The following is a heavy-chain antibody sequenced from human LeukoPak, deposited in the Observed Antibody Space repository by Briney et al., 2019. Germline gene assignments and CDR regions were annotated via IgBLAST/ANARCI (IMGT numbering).Heavy chain of an antibody. CDR2: ISYDGSNI. J-gene: IGHJ4*02. Sequence: PGGSLRLSCAASGFTFSSYAMHWVRQAPGKGLEWVAVISYDGSNIYYADSVKGRFTISRDNSKNTLYLQMNSLRAEDTAVYYCARVKAAAGTGGTIDYWGQGTLVTVSS. CDR3: ARVKAAAGTGGTIDY. CDR1: GFTFSSYA. V-gene: IGHV3-30-3*01. D-gene: IGHD6-13*01.